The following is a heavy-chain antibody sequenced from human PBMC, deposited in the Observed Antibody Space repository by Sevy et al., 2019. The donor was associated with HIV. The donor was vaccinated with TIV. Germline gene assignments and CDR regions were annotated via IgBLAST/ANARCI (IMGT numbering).Heavy chain of an antibody. Sequence: GGSLRLSCAVSGVTFSDYAMSWVRQAPGKGLEWVSFISGFGDKTYYADSVRGRFTISRDNSKNTLHLQMNNLRAEDTAVYYCAKAGGINWFYYYYGMDVWGQGTTVTVSS. CDR1: GVTFSDYA. D-gene: IGHD1-1*01. J-gene: IGHJ6*02. V-gene: IGHV3-23*01. CDR3: AKAGGINWFYYYYGMDV. CDR2: ISGFGDKT.